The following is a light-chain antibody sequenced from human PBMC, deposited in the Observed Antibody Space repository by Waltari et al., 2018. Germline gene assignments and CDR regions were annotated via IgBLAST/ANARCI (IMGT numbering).Light chain of an antibody. V-gene: IGKV3-20*01. CDR1: QSVGSSS. CDR3: QQHGTLPAT. Sequence: EFVLTQSLRTASSSPGERVTRPCRASQSVGSSSLAWYQQKPGQAPRRVIYRAPRRATSIPERFSGSGSGTDFSLTISRLEPEDFAVYYCQQHGTLPATFGQGTKVEIK. J-gene: IGKJ1*01. CDR2: RAP.